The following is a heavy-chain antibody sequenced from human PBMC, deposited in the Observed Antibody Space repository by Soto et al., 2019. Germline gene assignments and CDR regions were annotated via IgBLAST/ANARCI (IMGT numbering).Heavy chain of an antibody. CDR3: AREIIPLTTDWYFDL. J-gene: IGHJ2*01. Sequence: QVQLQESGPGLVKPSQTLSLTCTVSGGYISGGVYYWSWIRQPQGKGLEWIGYIFDSGSTYYNPSLKSRATISVDTSKNQFSLRLRSVTAADTAVYYCAREIIPLTTDWYFDLWGRGTLVTVSS. CDR1: GGYISGGVYY. D-gene: IGHD4-17*01. V-gene: IGHV4-30-4*01. CDR2: IFDSGST.